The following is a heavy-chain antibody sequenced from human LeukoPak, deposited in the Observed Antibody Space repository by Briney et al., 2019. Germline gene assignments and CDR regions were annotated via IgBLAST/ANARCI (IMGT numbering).Heavy chain of an antibody. CDR1: GGTFSSYA. J-gene: IGHJ5*02. CDR3: ASTYSGSYEGFDP. Sequence: GASVKVSCKASGGTFSSYAISWVRQAPGQGLEWMGGIIPIFGTANYAQKFQGRATITADESTSTAYMELSSLRSEDTAVYYCASTYSGSYEGFDPWGQGTLVTVSS. D-gene: IGHD1-26*01. CDR2: IIPIFGTA. V-gene: IGHV1-69*13.